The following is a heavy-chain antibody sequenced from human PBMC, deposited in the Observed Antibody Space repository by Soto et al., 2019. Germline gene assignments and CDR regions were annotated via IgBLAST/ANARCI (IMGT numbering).Heavy chain of an antibody. D-gene: IGHD6-13*01. V-gene: IGHV4-31*03. CDR1: GGSISSGGYY. CDR3: ARDRAADGSYYYSGMDV. J-gene: IGHJ6*02. CDR2: IYYSGST. Sequence: SETLSLTCTVSGGSISSGGYYWSWIRQHPGKGLEWIGYIYYSGSTYYNPSLKSRVTISVDASKNQFSLKLSSVTAADTAVYYCARDRAADGSYYYSGMDVWGQGTTVTVSS.